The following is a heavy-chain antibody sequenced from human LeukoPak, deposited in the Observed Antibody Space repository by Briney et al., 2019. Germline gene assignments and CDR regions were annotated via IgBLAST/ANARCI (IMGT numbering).Heavy chain of an antibody. J-gene: IGHJ1*01. Sequence: GGSLRLSCAASGFTFSSYAMSWVRQAPGKGLEGVAFIRYDGSNKYYADSVKGRFTISRDNSKNTLYLQMNSLRAEDTAVYYCATQEGQQWLSRAEYFQHWGQGTLVTVSS. CDR3: ATQEGQQWLSRAEYFQH. V-gene: IGHV3-30*02. D-gene: IGHD6-19*01. CDR2: IRYDGSNK. CDR1: GFTFSSYA.